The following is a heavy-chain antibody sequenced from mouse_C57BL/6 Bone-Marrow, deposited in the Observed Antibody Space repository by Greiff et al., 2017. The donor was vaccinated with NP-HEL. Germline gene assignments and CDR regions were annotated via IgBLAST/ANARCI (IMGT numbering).Heavy chain of an antibody. CDR1: GYTFTDYY. CDR3: ARGGIYDGYYVTWFAY. Sequence: VQLVESGAELVRPGASVKLSCKASGYTFTDYYINWVKQRPGQGLEWIARIYPGSGNTYYNEKFKGKATLTAEKSSSTAYMQLSSLTSEDSAVYFCARGGIYDGYYVTWFAYWGQGTLVTVSA. CDR2: IYPGSGNT. D-gene: IGHD2-3*01. J-gene: IGHJ3*01. V-gene: IGHV1-76*01.